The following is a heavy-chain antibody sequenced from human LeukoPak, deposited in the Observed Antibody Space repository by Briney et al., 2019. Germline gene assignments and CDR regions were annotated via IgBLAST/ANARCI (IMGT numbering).Heavy chain of an antibody. J-gene: IGHJ6*02. CDR1: GFTFSSYA. D-gene: IGHD2-2*01. CDR3: ARENYCSSTSCYYYYYYGMDV. Sequence: GGSLRRSCAASGFTFSSYAMHWVRQAPGKGLEWVAVISYDGSNKYYADSVKGRFTISRDNSKNTLYLQMNSLRAEDTAVYYCARENYCSSTSCYYYYYYGMDVWGQGTTVTVSS. V-gene: IGHV3-30-3*01. CDR2: ISYDGSNK.